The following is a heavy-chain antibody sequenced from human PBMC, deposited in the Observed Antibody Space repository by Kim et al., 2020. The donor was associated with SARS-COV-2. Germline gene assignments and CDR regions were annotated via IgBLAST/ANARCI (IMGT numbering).Heavy chain of an antibody. J-gene: IGHJ3*02. D-gene: IGHD1-26*01. CDR2: IRSKGNDYAT. CDR3: ARSPPESASYWDALDI. CDR1: GFIFSDSA. V-gene: IGHV3-73*01. Sequence: GGSLRLSCAASGFIFSDSAMNWVRRASGKGPEWVGRIRSKGNDYATAYGGSGKGRITISRDDSRNTAYLQMNSMKAEDTAGYDCARSPPESASYWDALDIWGQGTMVTVSS.